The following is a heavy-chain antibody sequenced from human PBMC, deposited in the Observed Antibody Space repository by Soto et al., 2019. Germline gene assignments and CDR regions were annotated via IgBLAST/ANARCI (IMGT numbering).Heavy chain of an antibody. J-gene: IGHJ6*02. Sequence: PSETLSLTCTVSGDSISSGDYYWGWIRQPPGKGLEWIGSIYYSGSTYYNPSLKSRVTISVDTSKNHFSLKLSSVTAADTAVYYCATSDYYGSGSGVGYYYYYGMDVWGQGTTVTVSS. CDR1: GDSISSGDYY. CDR2: IYYSGST. V-gene: IGHV4-39*01. D-gene: IGHD3-10*01. CDR3: ATSDYYGSGSGVGYYYYYGMDV.